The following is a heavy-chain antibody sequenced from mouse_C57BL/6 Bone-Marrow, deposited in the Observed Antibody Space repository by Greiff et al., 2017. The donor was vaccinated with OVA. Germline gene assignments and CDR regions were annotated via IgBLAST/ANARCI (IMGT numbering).Heavy chain of an antibody. CDR2: IDPSDSET. J-gene: IGHJ4*01. CDR3: ARRSRWLLRAMDY. Sequence: VQLQQPGAELVRPGSSVKLSCKASGYTFTSYWMHWVKQRPIQGLEWIGNIDPSDSETHYNQKFKDKATLTVDKSSSTAYMQLSSLTSEDSAVYYCARRSRWLLRAMDYWGQGTSVTVSS. CDR1: GYTFTSYW. D-gene: IGHD2-3*01. V-gene: IGHV1-52*01.